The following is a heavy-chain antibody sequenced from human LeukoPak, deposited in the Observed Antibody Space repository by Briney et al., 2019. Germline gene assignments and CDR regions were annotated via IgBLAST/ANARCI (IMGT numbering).Heavy chain of an antibody. CDR3: ARHLASGDYFDY. Sequence: SETLSLTCTVSGGSISTYYWSWLRQPPGKGLEWIGYVYYSGITDYNPSHKSRVTISVDTSKSQFSLKLSSVTAADTAVYYCARHLASGDYFDYWGQGTLVTVSS. J-gene: IGHJ4*02. CDR2: VYYSGIT. V-gene: IGHV4-59*08. CDR1: GGSISTYY. D-gene: IGHD3-3*02.